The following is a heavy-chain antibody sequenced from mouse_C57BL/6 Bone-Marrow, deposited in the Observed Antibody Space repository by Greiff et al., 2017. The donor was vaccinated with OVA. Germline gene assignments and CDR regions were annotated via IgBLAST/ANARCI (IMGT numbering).Heavy chain of an antibody. CDR1: GFTFSDYY. CDR2: ISNGGGST. CDR3: ARPYYYGSRGAMDY. Sequence: EVKVVESGGGLVQPGGSLKLSCAASGFTFSDYYMYWVRQTPEKRLEWVAYISNGGGSTYYPDTVKGRFTISRDNAKNTLYLQMSRLKSEDTAMYYCARPYYYGSRGAMDYWGQGTSVTVSS. J-gene: IGHJ4*01. D-gene: IGHD1-1*01. V-gene: IGHV5-12*01.